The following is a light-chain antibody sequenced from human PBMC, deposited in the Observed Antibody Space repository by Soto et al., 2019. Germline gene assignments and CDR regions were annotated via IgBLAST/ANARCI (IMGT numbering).Light chain of an antibody. CDR3: QQYESLPPP. CDR2: DAS. J-gene: IGKJ5*01. Sequence: DIQMTQSPSSLSASVGDRVTITCQASQDIDNYLNWYQQKPGKAPKLLIYDASNLETGVPSRFSGSGFGTDFTFTINSLQPEDIATYYCQQYESLPPPFGHGTRLEIK. V-gene: IGKV1-33*01. CDR1: QDIDNY.